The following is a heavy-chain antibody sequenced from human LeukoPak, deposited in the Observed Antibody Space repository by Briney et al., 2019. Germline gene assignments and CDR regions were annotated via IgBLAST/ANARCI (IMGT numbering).Heavy chain of an antibody. Sequence: GGSLRLSCAASGFTFSSYAMSWVRQAPGKGLEWVSAISGSGGSTYYADSVKGRFTISRDNSKNTVYLQMNSLTAEDTAVYYCAKLDPRGNGNNLDAFDIWGQGTMVTVSS. V-gene: IGHV3-23*01. CDR2: ISGSGGST. CDR1: GFTFSSYA. J-gene: IGHJ3*02. D-gene: IGHD1-1*01. CDR3: AKLDPRGNGNNLDAFDI.